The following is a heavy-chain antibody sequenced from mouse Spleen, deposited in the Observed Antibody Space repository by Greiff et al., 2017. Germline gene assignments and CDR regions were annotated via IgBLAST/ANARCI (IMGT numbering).Heavy chain of an antibody. CDR1: GFTFSDYY. CDR3: ARKGGNYVVFAY. CDR2: ISDGGSYT. J-gene: IGHJ3*01. V-gene: IGHV5-4*02. Sequence: EVQVVESGGGLVKPGGSLKLSCAASGFTFSDYYMYWVRQTPEKRLEWVATISDGGSYTYYPDSVKGRFTISRDNAKNNLYLQMSSLKSEDTAMYYCARKGGNYVVFAYWGQGTLVTVSA. D-gene: IGHD2-1*01.